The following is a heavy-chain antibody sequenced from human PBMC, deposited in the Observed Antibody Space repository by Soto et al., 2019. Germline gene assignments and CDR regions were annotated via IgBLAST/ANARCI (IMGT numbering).Heavy chain of an antibody. V-gene: IGHV4-59*01. D-gene: IGHD1-1*01. CDR2: IHCTGST. Sequence: PSETLSLTCTVSGGSMSRYYWTWIRQPPGKGLEWIGNIHCTGSTNYNPSLKSRVTILLGTSTSQFSLKVSSVTAADTAVYYCARDLTISSTDGPLDPWGHGTLVTAPQ. J-gene: IGHJ5*02. CDR3: ARDLTISSTDGPLDP. CDR1: GGSMSRYY.